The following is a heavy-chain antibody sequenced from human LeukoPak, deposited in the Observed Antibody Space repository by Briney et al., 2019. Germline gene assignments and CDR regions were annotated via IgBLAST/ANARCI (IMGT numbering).Heavy chain of an antibody. CDR3: ARKGALWFGELFHYMDV. CDR2: IIPIFGTA. J-gene: IGHJ6*03. Sequence: SVKVSCKASGGTFSSYAISWVRQAPGQGLELMGGIIPIFGTANYAQKFQGRVTITADESTSTAYVELSSLRSEDTAVYYCARKGALWFGELFHYMDVWGKGTTVTVSS. CDR1: GGTFSSYA. D-gene: IGHD3-10*01. V-gene: IGHV1-69*13.